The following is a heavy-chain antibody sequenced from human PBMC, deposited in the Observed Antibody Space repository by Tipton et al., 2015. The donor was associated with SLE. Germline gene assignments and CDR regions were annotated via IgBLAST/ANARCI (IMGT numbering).Heavy chain of an antibody. J-gene: IGHJ4*02. D-gene: IGHD3-10*01. CDR2: VNMDGVNT. V-gene: IGHV3-74*03. CDR1: GFTVSSYW. CDR3: ARGSVSGISYNEKFGY. Sequence: SLRLSCAGSGFTVSSYWMDWVRQVPGKGLMWVSSVNMDGVNTEYADSVKGRFTISSDNSQSTVYLQMNGLRPEDTAMYHCARGSVSGISYNEKFGYWGQGNLVTVSS.